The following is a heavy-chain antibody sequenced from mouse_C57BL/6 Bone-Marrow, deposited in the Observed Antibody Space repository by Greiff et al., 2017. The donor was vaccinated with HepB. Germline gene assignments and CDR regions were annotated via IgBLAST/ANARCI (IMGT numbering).Heavy chain of an antibody. Sequence: VQLQQSGAELAKPGASVKLSCKASGYTFTSYWMHWVKQRPGQGLEWIGYINPSSGYTKYNQKFKDKVTLTADKSSSTAYMQLSSLTYEDSAVYYCARSDYGSSHWYFDVWGTGTTVTVSS. CDR2: INPSSGYT. CDR3: ARSDYGSSHWYFDV. J-gene: IGHJ1*03. V-gene: IGHV1-7*01. D-gene: IGHD1-1*01. CDR1: GYTFTSYW.